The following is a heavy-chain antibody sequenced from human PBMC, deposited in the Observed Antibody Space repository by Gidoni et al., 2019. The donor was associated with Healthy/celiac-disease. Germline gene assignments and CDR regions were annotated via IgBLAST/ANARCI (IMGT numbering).Heavy chain of an antibody. J-gene: IGHJ4*02. V-gene: IGHV4-59*01. D-gene: IGHD5-12*01. Sequence: QVQLQESGPGLVKPSETLSLTCTVSGGSISSYYWRWIRQPPGKGLEWIGYIYYSGSTNYNPSLKSRVTISVDTSKNQFSLKLSSVTAADTAVYYCARGVVATELDYWGQGTLVTVSS. CDR1: GGSISSYY. CDR2: IYYSGST. CDR3: ARGVVATELDY.